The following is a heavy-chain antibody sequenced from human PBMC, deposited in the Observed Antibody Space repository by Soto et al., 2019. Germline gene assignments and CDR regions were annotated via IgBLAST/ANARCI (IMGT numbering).Heavy chain of an antibody. D-gene: IGHD6-19*01. CDR2: IIPIFGTA. Sequence: SVKVSCKASGGTFSSYAISWVRQAPGQGLEWMGGIIPIFGTANYAQKFQGRVTITADESTSTAYMELSSLRSEDTAVYYCARAEGSGWYIYYYGMDVWGQGTTVTVSS. J-gene: IGHJ6*02. CDR3: ARAEGSGWYIYYYGMDV. V-gene: IGHV1-69*13. CDR1: GGTFSSYA.